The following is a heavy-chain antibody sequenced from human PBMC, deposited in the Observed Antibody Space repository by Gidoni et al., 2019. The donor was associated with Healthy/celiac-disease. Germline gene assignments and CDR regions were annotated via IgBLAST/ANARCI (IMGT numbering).Heavy chain of an antibody. D-gene: IGHD6-13*01. CDR1: GFTFSSDG. CDR2: ISYDGSNK. J-gene: IGHJ4*02. V-gene: IGHV3-30*18. Sequence: QVQLVESGGGVVQPGRSLRLSCAAPGFTFSSDGMHWVRQAPGKGLEWVAVISYDGSNKYYADSVKGRFTISRDNSKNTLYLQMNSLRAEDTAVYYCAKTRIAAAEKRAFDYWGQGTLVTVSS. CDR3: AKTRIAAAEKRAFDY.